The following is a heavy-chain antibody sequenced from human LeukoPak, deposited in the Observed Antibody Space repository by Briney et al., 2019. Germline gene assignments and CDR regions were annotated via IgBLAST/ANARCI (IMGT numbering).Heavy chain of an antibody. CDR1: GGSISSYY. Sequence: SQTLSLTCTVSGGSISSYYWSWIRQPPGKGQEWIGYIYYSGSTNYNPSLKSRVTISVDTSKNQFSLKLSSVTAADTAVYYCARAVADLYYYYYMDVWGKGTTVTVSS. D-gene: IGHD6-19*01. J-gene: IGHJ6*03. CDR2: IYYSGST. CDR3: ARAVADLYYYYYMDV. V-gene: IGHV4-59*01.